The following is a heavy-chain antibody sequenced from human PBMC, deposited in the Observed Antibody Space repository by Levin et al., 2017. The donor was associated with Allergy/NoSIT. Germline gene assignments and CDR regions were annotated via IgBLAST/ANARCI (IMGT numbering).Heavy chain of an antibody. CDR3: ARAGRPADY. V-gene: IGHV3-7*01. CDR2: IKQDGSDK. CDR1: GFTFSSLW. J-gene: IGHJ4*02. D-gene: IGHD1-26*01. Sequence: GESLKISCAASGFTFSSLWMSWVRQAPGKGLEWVANIKQDGSDKYYVDSVKVRFTISRDNAKNSLYLQMNSLRAEDTAVYYCARAGRPADYWGQGTLVTVSS.